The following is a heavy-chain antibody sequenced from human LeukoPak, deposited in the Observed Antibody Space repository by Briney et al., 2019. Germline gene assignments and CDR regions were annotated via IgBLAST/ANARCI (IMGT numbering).Heavy chain of an antibody. CDR3: ARDLGRYCSGGRCHYYSYYMDV. J-gene: IGHJ6*03. Sequence: ASVKVSCKASGYTFTSYYMHWVRQAPGQGLEWMGIINPSGGSTSYAQKFQGRVTMTTDTSTSTAYMELRRLRSDDTAVYYCARDLGRYCSGGRCHYYSYYMDVWGKGTTVTVSS. D-gene: IGHD2-15*01. CDR2: INPSGGST. CDR1: GYTFTSYY. V-gene: IGHV1-46*01.